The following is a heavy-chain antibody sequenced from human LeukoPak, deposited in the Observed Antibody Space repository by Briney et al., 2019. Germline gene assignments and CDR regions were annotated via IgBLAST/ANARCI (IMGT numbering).Heavy chain of an antibody. V-gene: IGHV3-11*05. CDR1: GFTYSDYY. D-gene: IGHD5-24*01. J-gene: IGHJ4*02. CDR2: ISSGSRYI. Sequence: GGSLRLSCAASGFTYSDYYMSWIRQAPGKGLEWVSYISSGSRYIDYADSVEGRFTISRDNAKNSVYLKMTSLGAEDTAVYYCTRDQSGSGFNSDYWGQGTLVTVSS. CDR3: TRDQSGSGFNSDY.